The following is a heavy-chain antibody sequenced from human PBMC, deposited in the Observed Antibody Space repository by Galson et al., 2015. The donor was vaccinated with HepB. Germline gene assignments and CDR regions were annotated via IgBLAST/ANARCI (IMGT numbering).Heavy chain of an antibody. CDR3: ARNPPSITMVRARPFDP. V-gene: IGHV1-8*01. J-gene: IGHJ5*02. CDR1: GYTFTSYD. Sequence: SVKVSCKASGYTFTSYDINWVRQATGQGLEWMGWMNPNSGNTGYAQKFQGRVTMTRNTSISTAYMELSSLRSEDTAVYYCARNPPSITMVRARPFDPWGQGTLVTVSS. D-gene: IGHD3-10*01. CDR2: MNPNSGNT.